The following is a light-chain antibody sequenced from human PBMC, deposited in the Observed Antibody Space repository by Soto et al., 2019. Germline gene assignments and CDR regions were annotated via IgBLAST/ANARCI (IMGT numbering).Light chain of an antibody. CDR3: SSYTSTNSWV. Sequence: QSALTQSASVSGSPGQSITISCTGTSSDVGGYNYVSWYQQHPGKAPKLIIYDVSKRPSGVSTRFSGSKSGNTASLTISGLQDEDDDDYSCSSYTSTNSWVFGGGTKLTVL. J-gene: IGLJ3*02. CDR2: DVS. V-gene: IGLV2-14*01. CDR1: SSDVGGYNY.